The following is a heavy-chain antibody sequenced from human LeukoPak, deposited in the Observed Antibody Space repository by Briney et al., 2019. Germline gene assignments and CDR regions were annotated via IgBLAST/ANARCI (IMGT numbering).Heavy chain of an antibody. V-gene: IGHV4-30-2*01. CDR3: ARKRGSGWYSFDY. J-gene: IGHJ4*02. CDR1: GGSISSGGYY. CDR2: IYHSGST. D-gene: IGHD6-19*01. Sequence: PSETLSLTCTVSGGSISSGGYYWSWIRQPPGKGLEWIGYIYHSGSTYYNPSLKSRVTISVDRSKNQFSLKLSSVTAADTAVYYCARKRGSGWYSFDYWGQGTLVTVSS.